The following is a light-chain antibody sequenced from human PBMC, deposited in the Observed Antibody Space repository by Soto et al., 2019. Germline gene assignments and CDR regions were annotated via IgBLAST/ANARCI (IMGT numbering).Light chain of an antibody. CDR1: QSVRSSY. V-gene: IGKV3-20*01. J-gene: IGKJ5*01. Sequence: EIVLTQSPVTLSLSPGERATLSCRASQSVRSSYLTWYQKKXGQDPRLXIYGASSRATGIPDRFSGSGSGTDFTLTISRLETEDFAVYYCQQYGNSTITFGQGTRLEIK. CDR2: GAS. CDR3: QQYGNSTIT.